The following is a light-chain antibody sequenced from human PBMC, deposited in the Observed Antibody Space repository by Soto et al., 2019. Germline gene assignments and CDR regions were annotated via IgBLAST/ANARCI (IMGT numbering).Light chain of an antibody. CDR3: QQANSVPLT. CDR1: QGISIW. Sequence: DIQMTQSPSSMSASVGDRVTITCRASQGISIWLAWYQRKPGKAPKLLIYAASSLQSGVPSRFSGSGSGTDFTLTISSLQPEDFATYYCQQANSVPLTFGGGTKVEIK. CDR2: AAS. J-gene: IGKJ4*01. V-gene: IGKV1-12*01.